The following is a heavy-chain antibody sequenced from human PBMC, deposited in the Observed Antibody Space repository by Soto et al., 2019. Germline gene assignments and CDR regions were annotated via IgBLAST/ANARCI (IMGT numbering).Heavy chain of an antibody. CDR1: GFTFTTYA. CDR3: LVPAAT. CDR2: ISNDGRGK. J-gene: IGHJ5*02. Sequence: PGGSLRLSCAASGFTFTTYAIHWVRQAPGKGLEWVAVISNDGRGKYYADSVKGRFTISRDNSKNTLYLQMNSLRAEDTAVYYCLVPAATWGQGTLVTVSS. D-gene: IGHD2-2*01. V-gene: IGHV3-30*04.